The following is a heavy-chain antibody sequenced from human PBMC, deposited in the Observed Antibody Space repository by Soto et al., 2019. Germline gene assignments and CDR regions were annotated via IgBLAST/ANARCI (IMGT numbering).Heavy chain of an antibody. D-gene: IGHD3-3*01. Sequence: QVQLVQSGAEVKKPGSSVKVSCKASGGTFSSYAISWVRQAPGQGLEWMGGIIPIFGTANYAQKFQGRVTITEDESTSTAYMELSSLRSEDTAVYYCARDSLNYDFWSGYYPSFDYWGQGTLVTVSS. CDR2: IIPIFGTA. J-gene: IGHJ4*02. CDR3: ARDSLNYDFWSGYYPSFDY. V-gene: IGHV1-69*01. CDR1: GGTFSSYA.